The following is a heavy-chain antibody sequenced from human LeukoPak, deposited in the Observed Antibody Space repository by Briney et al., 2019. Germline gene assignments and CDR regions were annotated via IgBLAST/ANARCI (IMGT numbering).Heavy chain of an antibody. CDR2: INPNSGGT. CDR1: GYTSTGYY. D-gene: IGHD2-15*01. J-gene: IGHJ6*02. V-gene: IGHV1-2*06. CDR3: ARDMSATRYYYYYGMDV. Sequence: GASVKVSCKASGYTSTGYYIHWVRQAPGQGLEWMGRINPNSGGTNYAQIFQGRVTMTRDTSISTASMELSSLRSDDTAVYYCARDMSATRYYYYYGMDVWGQGTTVTVSS.